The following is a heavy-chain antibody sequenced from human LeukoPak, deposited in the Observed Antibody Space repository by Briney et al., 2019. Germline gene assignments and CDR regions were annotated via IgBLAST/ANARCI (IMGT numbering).Heavy chain of an antibody. D-gene: IGHD4-23*01. CDR3: ARAWDYGGNPITFDY. J-gene: IGHJ4*02. Sequence: SETLSLTCTVSGGSISSSSYYWGWIRQPPGKGLEWIGSIYYSGSTYYNPSLKSRVTISVDTSKNQFSLKLSSVTAADTAVYYCARAWDYGGNPITFDYWGQGTLVTVSS. CDR1: GGSISSSSYY. CDR2: IYYSGST. V-gene: IGHV4-39*07.